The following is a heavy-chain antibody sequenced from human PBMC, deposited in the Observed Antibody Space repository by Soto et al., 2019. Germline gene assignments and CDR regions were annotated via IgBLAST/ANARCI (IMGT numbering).Heavy chain of an antibody. CDR3: ASNGLGYSGYEPIFDY. J-gene: IGHJ4*02. Sequence: ASVKVSCKASGYTFTSYYMHWVRQAPGQGLEWMGIINPSGGSTSYAQKFQGRVTMTRDTSTSTVYMELSSLRSEDTAVYYCASNGLGYSGYEPIFDYWGQGTLVTSPQ. CDR1: GYTFTSYY. V-gene: IGHV1-46*01. D-gene: IGHD5-12*01. CDR2: INPSGGST.